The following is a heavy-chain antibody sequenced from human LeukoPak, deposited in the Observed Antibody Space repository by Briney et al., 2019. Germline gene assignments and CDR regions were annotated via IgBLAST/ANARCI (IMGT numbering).Heavy chain of an antibody. CDR2: IYYTGTT. J-gene: IGHJ4*02. CDR1: GFIVSSNY. D-gene: IGHD3-3*01. V-gene: IGHV3-53*01. CDR3: AKAHYDFWSGYYRGYFDN. Sequence: PGGSLRLSCAASGFIVSSNYMSWVRQAPGKGLEWVSVIYYTGTTYYADSVKGRFTISRDNSKNTVYLQMNSLRAEDTAVYYCAKAHYDFWSGYYRGYFDNWGQGTMVTVSS.